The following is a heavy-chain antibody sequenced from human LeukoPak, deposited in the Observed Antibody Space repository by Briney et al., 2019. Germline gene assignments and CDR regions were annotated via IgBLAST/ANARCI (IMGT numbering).Heavy chain of an antibody. J-gene: IGHJ4*02. CDR2: ISGSGGST. Sequence: GGSLRLSCAASGFTFSSYAMSWVRQAPGQGLEWVSVISGSGGSTYYADSVKGRFTISRDNSKNTLHLQMNSLRAEDTAVYYCAKLDLRDVVVVHWGQGTLVTVSS. CDR3: AKLDLRDVVVVH. CDR1: GFTFSSYA. D-gene: IGHD2-15*01. V-gene: IGHV3-23*01.